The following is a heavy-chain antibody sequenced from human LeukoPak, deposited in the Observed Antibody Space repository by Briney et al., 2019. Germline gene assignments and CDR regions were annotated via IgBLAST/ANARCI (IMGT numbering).Heavy chain of an antibody. CDR1: GLTLSNVW. J-gene: IGHJ4*02. CDR2: IRSRGDGGTT. D-gene: IGHD2-15*01. Sequence: GGSLRLSCAVSGLTLSNVWMNWVRQAPGKGLEWVGRIRSRGDGGTTDFAAPVKGRFTISRDDSKNTLYLQMNSLTSEDTAVYYCTQGSGQYFDYWGQGTLVTVAS. CDR3: TQGSGQYFDY. V-gene: IGHV3-15*07.